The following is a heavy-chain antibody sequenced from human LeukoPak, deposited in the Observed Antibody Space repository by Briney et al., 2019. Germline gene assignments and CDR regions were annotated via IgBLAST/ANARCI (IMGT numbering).Heavy chain of an antibody. CDR3: APSPYYYESSGYSA. CDR2: ISSNGGST. CDR1: GFTFSSYA. Sequence: GGSLRLSCSASGFTFSSYAMHWVRQAPGKGLEYVSAISSNGGSTYYAASVKGRFTISRDNSKNTLYLQMSSLRAEDTAVYYCAPSPYYYESSGYSAWGQGTLVTVSS. J-gene: IGHJ5*02. V-gene: IGHV3-64D*06. D-gene: IGHD3-22*01.